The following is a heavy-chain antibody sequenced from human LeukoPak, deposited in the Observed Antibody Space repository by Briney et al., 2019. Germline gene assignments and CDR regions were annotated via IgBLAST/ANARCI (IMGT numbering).Heavy chain of an antibody. CDR1: GFTFSIYA. CDR3: AKRNSGWSLYYFDY. V-gene: IGHV3-23*01. D-gene: IGHD6-19*01. J-gene: IGHJ4*02. CDR2: ISGSGDTT. Sequence: GGSLRLSCAASGFTFSIYAMSWVRQAPGKGLEWVSAISGSGDTTHYADSVKGRFTFSRDNSKNTLYLQMNSLRADDTAVYYCAKRNSGWSLYYFDYWGQGTLVTVSS.